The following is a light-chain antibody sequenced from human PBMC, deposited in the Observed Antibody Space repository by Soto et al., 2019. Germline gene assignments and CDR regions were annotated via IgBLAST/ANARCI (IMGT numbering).Light chain of an antibody. CDR3: QQRSNWPST. V-gene: IGKV3-11*01. J-gene: IGKJ4*01. CDR2: DAS. Sequence: EIVLTQSPATLSLSPGDRATLSCRASQSVSSYLAWYQQKPGQAPRLLIYDASNRATGIPARFSGSGSGTDLTLTITTLEPEDFAVYYSQQRSNWPSTFGGGTKVEIK. CDR1: QSVSSY.